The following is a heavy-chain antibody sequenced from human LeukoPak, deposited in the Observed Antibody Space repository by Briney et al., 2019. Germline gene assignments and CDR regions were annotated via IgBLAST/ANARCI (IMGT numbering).Heavy chain of an antibody. D-gene: IGHD3-10*01. Sequence: SVKVSCKASGGTFTSYAISWVRQAPGQGLEWMGRIIPILGIANYAQKFQGRVTITADKSTSTAYMELSSLRSEDTAVYYCARRRFGELPDYYYGMDVWGQGTTVTVSS. V-gene: IGHV1-69*04. J-gene: IGHJ6*02. CDR2: IIPILGIA. CDR1: GGTFTSYA. CDR3: ARRRFGELPDYYYGMDV.